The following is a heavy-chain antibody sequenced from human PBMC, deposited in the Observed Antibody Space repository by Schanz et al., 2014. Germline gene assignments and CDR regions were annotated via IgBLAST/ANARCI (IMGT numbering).Heavy chain of an antibody. CDR2: IVPIAGIT. D-gene: IGHD3-22*01. CDR1: GYTFISYG. J-gene: IGHJ5*02. CDR3: AREVGLYDRGWFDP. Sequence: QVQVVQSGAEVKKPGASVKVSCKASGYTFISYGISWVRQAPGQGLEWMGRIVPIAGITNYAQRFQGRVTITADKSSDTAYMELSSLRSEDTAVYYCAREVGLYDRGWFDPWGQGTLVTVSS. V-gene: IGHV1-69*04.